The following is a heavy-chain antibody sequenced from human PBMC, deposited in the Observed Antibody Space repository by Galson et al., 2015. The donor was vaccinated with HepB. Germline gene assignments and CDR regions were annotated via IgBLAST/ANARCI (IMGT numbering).Heavy chain of an antibody. D-gene: IGHD1/OR15-1a*01. Sequence: SLRLSCAASGFSFSTYSMSWVRQAPGEGLQWVSSISGSGGTTNYADSVKGRFTISRDNSKGTLNLQMNSLRVEDTALYYCVKEDWAVGTIDYWAQGTLVTVSS. CDR3: VKEDWAVGTIDY. J-gene: IGHJ4*02. CDR2: ISGSGGTT. CDR1: GFSFSTYS. V-gene: IGHV3-23*01.